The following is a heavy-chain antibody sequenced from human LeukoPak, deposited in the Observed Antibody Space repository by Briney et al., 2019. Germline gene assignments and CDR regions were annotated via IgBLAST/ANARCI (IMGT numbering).Heavy chain of an antibody. CDR2: IYYSGST. J-gene: IGHJ3*02. CDR1: GGSISSSSYY. D-gene: IGHD3-3*01. Sequence: SETLSLTCTVSGGSISSSSYYWGWIRQPPGKGLEWIGSIYYSGSTYYNPSLKSRVTISVDTSKNQCSLKLSSVTAADTAVCYCASYESGGDAFDIWGQGTMVTVSS. V-gene: IGHV4-39*01. CDR3: ASYESGGDAFDI.